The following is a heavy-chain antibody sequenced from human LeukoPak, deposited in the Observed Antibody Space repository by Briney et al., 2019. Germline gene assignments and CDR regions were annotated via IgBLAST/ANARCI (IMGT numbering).Heavy chain of an antibody. J-gene: IGHJ4*02. CDR1: GGSFSGYY. CDR2: INHSGST. Sequence: SETLPLTCAVYGGSFSGYYWSWIRQPPGKGLEWIGEINHSGSTNYNPSLKSRVTISVDTSKNQFSLKLSSVTAADTAVYYCARVRAAAVPYYFDHWGQGTLVTVSS. CDR3: ARVRAAAVPYYFDH. D-gene: IGHD6-13*01. V-gene: IGHV4-34*01.